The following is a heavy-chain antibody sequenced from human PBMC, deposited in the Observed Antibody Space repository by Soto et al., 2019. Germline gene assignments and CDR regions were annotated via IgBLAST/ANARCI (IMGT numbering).Heavy chain of an antibody. J-gene: IGHJ6*02. D-gene: IGHD1-26*01. V-gene: IGHV3-23*01. Sequence: GGSLRLSCAASGFTFSSYAMSWVRQAPGKGLEWVSAISGSGGSTYYADSVKGRFTISRDNSKNTLYLQMNSLSAEDPAVYYCANNIAPSVGAAPSCYYCMDVWGQGTTVTVSS. CDR3: ANNIAPSVGAAPSCYYCMDV. CDR2: ISGSGGST. CDR1: GFTFSSYA.